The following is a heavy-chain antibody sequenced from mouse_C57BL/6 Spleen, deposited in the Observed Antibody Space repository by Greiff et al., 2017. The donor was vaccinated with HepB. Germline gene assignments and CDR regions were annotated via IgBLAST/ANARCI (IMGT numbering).Heavy chain of an antibody. CDR2: FYPGSGSI. J-gene: IGHJ4*01. V-gene: IGHV1-62-2*01. D-gene: IGHD2-5*01. CDR1: GYTFTEYT. Sequence: QVQLQQSGAELVKPGASVKLSCKASGYTFTEYTIHWVKQRSGQGLEWIGWFYPGSGSIKYNEKFKDKATLTADKSSSTVYMELSRLTSEDSAFYFCARHVFAYYSNYDYAMDYWGQGTSVTVSS. CDR3: ARHVFAYYSNYDYAMDY.